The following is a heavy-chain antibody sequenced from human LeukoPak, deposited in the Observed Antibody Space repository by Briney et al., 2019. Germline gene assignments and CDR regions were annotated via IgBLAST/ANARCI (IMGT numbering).Heavy chain of an antibody. Sequence: GGSLRLSCAASGFTFSSYEMNWVRQAPGKGLEWVSYISSSGSTIYYADSVKGRFTISRDNAKNSLYLQMNSLRAEDTAVYYCARGDSSSDYYYYMDVWGKGTTVTVSS. CDR3: ARGDSSSDYYYYMDV. CDR2: ISSSGSTI. J-gene: IGHJ6*03. CDR1: GFTFSSYE. D-gene: IGHD6-6*01. V-gene: IGHV3-48*03.